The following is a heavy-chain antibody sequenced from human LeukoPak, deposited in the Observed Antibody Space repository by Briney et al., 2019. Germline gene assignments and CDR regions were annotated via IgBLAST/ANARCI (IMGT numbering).Heavy chain of an antibody. CDR3: ASGYYDILTGYYSRFDY. V-gene: IGHV3-23*01. Sequence: GGSLRLSCAASGFTFSSYAMSWVRQAPGKGLEWVSAISGSGGSTYYADSVKGRFTISRDNSKNTLYLQMNSLRAEDTAVYCCASGYYDILTGYYSRFDYWGQGTLVTVSS. D-gene: IGHD3-9*01. CDR1: GFTFSSYA. CDR2: ISGSGGST. J-gene: IGHJ4*02.